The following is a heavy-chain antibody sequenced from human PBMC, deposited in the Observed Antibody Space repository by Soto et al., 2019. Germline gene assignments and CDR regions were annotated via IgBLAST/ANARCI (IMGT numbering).Heavy chain of an antibody. CDR3: ARAQSYGDPTLDY. D-gene: IGHD4-17*01. CDR1: GGSFSGYH. CDR2: IYYSGST. J-gene: IGHJ4*02. Sequence: SETLSLTCAVSGGSFSGYHWTWIRQHPGKGLEWIGYIYYSGSTYYNPSLKSRVTISVDTSKNQFSLKLSSVTAADTAVYYCARAQSYGDPTLDYWGQGTLVTVSS. V-gene: IGHV4-31*11.